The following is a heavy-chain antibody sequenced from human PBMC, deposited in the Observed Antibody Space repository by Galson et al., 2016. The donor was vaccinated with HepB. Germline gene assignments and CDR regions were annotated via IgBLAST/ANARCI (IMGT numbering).Heavy chain of an antibody. D-gene: IGHD1-26*01. J-gene: IGHJ5*02. CDR3: VRVVNGSYYT. V-gene: IGHV3-64D*06. CDR1: GFMFSKCG. CDR2: TSGNADIT. Sequence: SLRLSCAAPGFMFSKCGMHWVRQAPGTGLECVSATSGNADITHYVDSVKGRFTTSKDFSKSTLYLQMSSLRVEDTAVYYCVRVVNGSYYTWGQGTLVTVSS.